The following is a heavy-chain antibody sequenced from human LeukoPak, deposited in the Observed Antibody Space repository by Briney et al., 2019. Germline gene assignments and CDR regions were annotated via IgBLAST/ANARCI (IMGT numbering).Heavy chain of an antibody. V-gene: IGHV1-18*01. CDR1: GYTFTSYG. Sequence: ASVKVSCKASGYTFTSYGISWVRQAPGQGLEWMGGISAYNGNTNYAQKLQGRVTMTTDTSTSTAYMELRGLRSDDTAVYYCARIYFNYDILTGYSPNWFDPWGQGTLVTVSS. D-gene: IGHD3-9*01. J-gene: IGHJ5*02. CDR2: ISAYNGNT. CDR3: ARIYFNYDILTGYSPNWFDP.